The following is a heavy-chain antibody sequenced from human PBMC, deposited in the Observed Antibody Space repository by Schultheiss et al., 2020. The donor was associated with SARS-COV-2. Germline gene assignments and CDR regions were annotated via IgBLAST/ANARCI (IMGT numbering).Heavy chain of an antibody. J-gene: IGHJ4*02. CDR3: AREGLNWGLAD. CDR1: GGSISSGSYY. V-gene: IGHV4-61*01. CDR2: ISGST. Sequence: SETLSLTCTVSGGSISSGSYYWSWIRQPPGKGLEWIGYISGSTNYIPSLKSRVTISVDTSRNQFSLKLSSVTAADTAFYYCAREGLNWGLADWGRGTLVTVSS. D-gene: IGHD7-27*01.